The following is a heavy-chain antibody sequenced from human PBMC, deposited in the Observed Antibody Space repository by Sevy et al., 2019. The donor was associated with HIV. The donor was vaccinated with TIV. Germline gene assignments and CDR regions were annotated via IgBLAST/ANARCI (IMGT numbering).Heavy chain of an antibody. Sequence: LSETLSLNCAVYGGSFNRYYWSWIRQPPGKGLEWIGEINHSGSTNYNPSLKRRVTISVDTSKNQFSLKLTSVTAADTAVYYCASTVVVADTLYYYYYGMDVWGQGTTVTVSS. D-gene: IGHD2-15*01. CDR2: INHSGST. J-gene: IGHJ6*02. V-gene: IGHV4-34*01. CDR1: GGSFNRYY. CDR3: ASTVVVADTLYYYYYGMDV.